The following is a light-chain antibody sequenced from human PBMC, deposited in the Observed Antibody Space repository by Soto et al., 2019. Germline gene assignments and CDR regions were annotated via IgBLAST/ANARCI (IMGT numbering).Light chain of an antibody. V-gene: IGLV1-44*01. CDR3: AAWDDRLNGPV. CDR1: SSNIGSNT. Sequence: QSVLTQPPSASGTPGQRVTISCSGGSSNIGSNTVNWYQQLPGTAPKLFIYIDNQRPSGVPARISRSESGTSASLAISGLQAGDEAEDYCAAWDDRLNGPVFGGGTKLTVL. J-gene: IGLJ2*01. CDR2: IDN.